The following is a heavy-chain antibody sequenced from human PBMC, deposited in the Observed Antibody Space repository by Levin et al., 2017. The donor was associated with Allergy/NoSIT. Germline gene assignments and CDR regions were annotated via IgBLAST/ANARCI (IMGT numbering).Heavy chain of an antibody. V-gene: IGHV3-33*01. J-gene: IGHJ4*02. Sequence: GGSLRLSCAASGFTFSSYGMHWVRQAPGKGLEWVAVIWYDGSNKYYADSVKGRFTISRDNSKNTLYLQMNSLRAEDTAVYYCARDHFHYYGSGSYYITYFDYWGQGTLVTVSS. CDR2: IWYDGSNK. D-gene: IGHD3-10*01. CDR1: GFTFSSYG. CDR3: ARDHFHYYGSGSYYITYFDY.